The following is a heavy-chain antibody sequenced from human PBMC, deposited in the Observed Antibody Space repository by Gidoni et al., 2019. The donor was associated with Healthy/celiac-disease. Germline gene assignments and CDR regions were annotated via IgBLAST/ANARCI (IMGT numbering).Heavy chain of an antibody. V-gene: IGHV1-2*02. CDR1: GSHFTAYY. Sequence: QVQLVQSGAEVKKPGASVKVPCQASGSHFTAYYMHWVRQAPGQGLEWMGWINPNSGGTNYAQKFQGRVTMTRDTSISTAYMELSRLRSDDTAVYYCARAAPKHYYDSSGYYLGWGQGTLVTVSS. J-gene: IGHJ4*02. CDR3: ARAAPKHYYDSSGYYLG. CDR2: INPNSGGT. D-gene: IGHD3-22*01.